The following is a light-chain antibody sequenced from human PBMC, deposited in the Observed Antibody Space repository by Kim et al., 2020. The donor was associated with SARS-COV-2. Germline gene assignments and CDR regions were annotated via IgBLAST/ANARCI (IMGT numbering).Light chain of an antibody. CDR3: QQYHNGPPT. CDR2: GAS. V-gene: IGKV3D-15*01. CDR1: QGISSN. J-gene: IGKJ1*01. Sequence: EIVVTQSPVTLSVSPGERATLSCRASQGISSNLAWYQQKPGQAPRLLISGASTRATGIPARFSGGGSGTEFTLTISSLQSEDLAGYYCQQYHNGPPTFGQGTKVDIK.